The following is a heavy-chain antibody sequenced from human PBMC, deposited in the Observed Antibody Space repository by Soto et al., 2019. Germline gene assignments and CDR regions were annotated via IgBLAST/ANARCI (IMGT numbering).Heavy chain of an antibody. CDR2: IKNKIAGGTT. V-gene: IGHV3-15*07. CDR3: TTGYGSPGWDGY. J-gene: IGHJ4*02. Sequence: GGSLRLSCAASGFTFSNTWMNWDRQAPGKGLEWVGLIKNKIAGGTTDYAAPVKGRFTISRDDSKNMLYLQMNSLKTEDTAVYYCTTGYGSPGWDGYWGQGTLVTVSS. CDR1: GFTFSNTW. D-gene: IGHD5-18*01.